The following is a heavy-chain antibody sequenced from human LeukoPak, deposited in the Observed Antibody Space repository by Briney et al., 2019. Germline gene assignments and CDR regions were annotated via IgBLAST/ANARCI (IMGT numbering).Heavy chain of an antibody. CDR3: GRGWSSSSWIFFDF. D-gene: IGHD6-13*01. CDR1: GYPFTGYY. J-gene: IGHJ4*02. CDR2: INPDSGAT. V-gene: IGHV1-2*02. Sequence: ASVKVSCKPSGYPFTGYYMHWVRQAPGQGLEWMGWINPDSGATTYAQRLQGRVSMTRDTSISTAYLELTSLRFDDTAVYWCGRGWSSSSWIFFDFWGQGTLVTVSS.